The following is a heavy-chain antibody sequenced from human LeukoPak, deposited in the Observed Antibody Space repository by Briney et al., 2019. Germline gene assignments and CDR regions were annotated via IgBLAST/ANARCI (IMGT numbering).Heavy chain of an antibody. J-gene: IGHJ5*02. V-gene: IGHV1-3*03. CDR3: ARDRLDSGYDRGWFDP. CDR1: GYTFTSYA. Sequence: ASVKVSCTASGYTFTSYAIHWVRQAPGQRLEWMGWINAGNGNTKYSQEFQGRVTITRDTSASTAYMELSSLRSEDMAVYYCARDRLDSGYDRGWFDPWGQGTLVTVSS. D-gene: IGHD5-12*01. CDR2: INAGNGNT.